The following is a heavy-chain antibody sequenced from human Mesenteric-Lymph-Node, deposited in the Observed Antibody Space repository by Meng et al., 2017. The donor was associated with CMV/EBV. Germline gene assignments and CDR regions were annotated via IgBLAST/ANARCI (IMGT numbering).Heavy chain of an antibody. CDR1: GGSISSYY. J-gene: IGHJ4*02. V-gene: IGHV4-59*01. CDR3: ARATYYYDSSGYRYYFDY. D-gene: IGHD3-22*01. CDR2: IYYSGST. Sequence: SETLSLSCTVSGGSISSYYWSWIRQPPGKGLEWIGYIYYSGSTNYNPSLKSRVTISVDTSKNQFSLKLSSVTAADTAVYYCARATYYYDSSGYRYYFDYWGQGTLVTVSS.